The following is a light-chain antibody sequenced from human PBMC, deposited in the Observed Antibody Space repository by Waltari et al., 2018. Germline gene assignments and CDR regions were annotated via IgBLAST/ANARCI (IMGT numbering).Light chain of an antibody. J-gene: IGLJ3*02. CDR2: DVS. V-gene: IGLV2-14*03. Sequence: QSALTQPASVSGSPGQSITISCTVNSSDVGGYNYVSWYQQHPGKAPKLIIYDVSNRPSGVSNRFSGSKSGNTASLTISGLQPEDEADYYCNSFTSSSTVVFGGGTKLTVL. CDR3: NSFTSSSTVV. CDR1: SSDVGGYNY.